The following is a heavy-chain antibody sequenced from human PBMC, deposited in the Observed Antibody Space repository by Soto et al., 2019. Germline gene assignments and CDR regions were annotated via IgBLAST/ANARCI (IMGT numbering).Heavy chain of an antibody. V-gene: IGHV3-21*01. Sequence: PGGSLRLSCAASGFTFSSYSMNWVRQAPGKGLEWVSSISSSSSYIYYADSVKGRFTISRDNAKNSLYPQMNSLRAEDTAVYYCARVWAARRLYGMDVWGQGTTVTVSS. CDR2: ISSSSSYI. CDR1: GFTFSSYS. D-gene: IGHD6-6*01. CDR3: ARVWAARRLYGMDV. J-gene: IGHJ6*02.